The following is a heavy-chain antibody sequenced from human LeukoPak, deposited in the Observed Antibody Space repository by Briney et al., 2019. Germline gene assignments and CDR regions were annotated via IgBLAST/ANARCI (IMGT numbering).Heavy chain of an antibody. V-gene: IGHV3-7*03. J-gene: IGHJ6*04. D-gene: IGHD3-10*01. CDR1: GFTFSSYW. Sequence: GGSLRLSCAASGFTFSSYWMSWVRQAPGKGLEWVANIKQDGSEKYYVDSVKGRFTISRDNAKNSLYLQMNSLRAEDTAVYYCARDILLWSGEPYNYGIDVWGKGTTVTVSS. CDR2: IKQDGSEK. CDR3: ARDILLWSGEPYNYGIDV.